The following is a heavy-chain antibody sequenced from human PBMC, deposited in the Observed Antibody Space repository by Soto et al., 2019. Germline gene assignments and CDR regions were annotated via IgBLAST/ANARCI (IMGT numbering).Heavy chain of an antibody. CDR2: ISYDGSLQ. V-gene: IGHV3-30*03. J-gene: IGHJ4*02. D-gene: IGHD5-18*01. CDR1: GFAFSSYG. Sequence: QAQLVESGGGVVQPGRSRRLSCAASGFAFSSYGLHWVRQAPGTGLEWVAVISYDGSLQHYADSVKGRFTISRDNSKNMVLLQISSLRAEDTAVYYCVSDRGYGHASVPYSWGQGTLVSVSS. CDR3: VSDRGYGHASVPYS.